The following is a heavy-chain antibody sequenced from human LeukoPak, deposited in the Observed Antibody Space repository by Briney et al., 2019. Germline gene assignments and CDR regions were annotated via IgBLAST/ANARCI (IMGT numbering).Heavy chain of an antibody. V-gene: IGHV3-30-3*01. CDR1: GFTFSSYA. Sequence: GGSLRLSCAASGFTFSSYAMHWVRRAPGKGLEWVAVISYDGSNKYYADSVKGRFTISRDNSKNTLYLQMNSLRAEDTAVYYCARTLRYFDWLPYLPDYWGQGTLVTVSS. CDR3: ARTLRYFDWLPYLPDY. CDR2: ISYDGSNK. D-gene: IGHD3-9*01. J-gene: IGHJ4*02.